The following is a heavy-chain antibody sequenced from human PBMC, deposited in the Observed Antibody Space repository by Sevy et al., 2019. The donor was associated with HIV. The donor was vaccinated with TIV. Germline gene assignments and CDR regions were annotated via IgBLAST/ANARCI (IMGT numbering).Heavy chain of an antibody. CDR1: GFTFNTHA. CDR3: AKALNPALESMIEVILRTLKGFDV. V-gene: IGHV3-23*01. J-gene: IGHJ3*01. D-gene: IGHD3-22*01. Sequence: GGSLRLSCTASGFTFNTHAMTWVRQAPGKGLEWVSVISGPGLSTYYADSVKGWFTISRDNSKNTLYLQMNSLRVDDTATYYCAKALNPALESMIEVILRTLKGFDVWGQGTMVTVSS. CDR2: ISGPGLST.